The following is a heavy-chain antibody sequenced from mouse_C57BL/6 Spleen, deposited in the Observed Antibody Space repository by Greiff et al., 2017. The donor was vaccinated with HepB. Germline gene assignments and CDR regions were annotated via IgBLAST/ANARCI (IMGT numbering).Heavy chain of an antibody. V-gene: IGHV1-59*01. CDR1: GYTFTSYW. D-gene: IGHD2-5*01. CDR3: ARPSYYSNYDYAMDY. CDR2: IDPSDSYT. Sequence: QVQLQQSGAELVRPGTSVKLSCKASGYTFTSYWMHWVKQRPGQGLEWIGVIDPSDSYTNYNQKFKGKATLTVDTSSSTAYMQLSSLTSEDSAVYYCARPSYYSNYDYAMDYWGQGTSVTVSS. J-gene: IGHJ4*01.